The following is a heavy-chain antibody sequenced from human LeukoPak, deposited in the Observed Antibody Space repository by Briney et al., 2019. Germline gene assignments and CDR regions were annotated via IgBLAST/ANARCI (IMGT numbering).Heavy chain of an antibody. CDR3: GRQGYTASYYFLAY. V-gene: IGHV4-4*07. Sequence: SETLTLTCTVSGRSINSYYWGWVRQFPGKGLEWIGRIYTTGTTQYNPSLKSRVTMSVDTSTNQFSLNLRSMTAADTAVYFSGRQGYTASYYFLAYWRQGTLVTVS. CDR1: GRSINSYY. J-gene: IGHJ4*02. D-gene: IGHD1-26*01. CDR2: IYTTGTT.